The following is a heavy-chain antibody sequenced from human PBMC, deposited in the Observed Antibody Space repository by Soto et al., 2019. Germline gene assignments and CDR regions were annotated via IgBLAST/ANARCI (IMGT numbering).Heavy chain of an antibody. CDR3: ARDPAGDYGH. D-gene: IGHD4-17*01. Sequence: SETLSLTCNVSGGPVSDYYWSWIRQAPGKGLEWIGYIHYRGVINYNPSLKSRVTMSVDPSKNQFSLNLRSVTTADTAVYFCARDPAGDYGHWGQGSLVTVSS. J-gene: IGHJ4*02. CDR1: GGPVSDYY. V-gene: IGHV4-59*02. CDR2: IHYRGVI.